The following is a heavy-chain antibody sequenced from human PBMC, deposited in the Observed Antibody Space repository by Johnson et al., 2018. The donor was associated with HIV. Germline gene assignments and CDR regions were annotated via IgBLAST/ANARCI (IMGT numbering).Heavy chain of an antibody. Sequence: VQLVESGGGVVQPGRSLRLSCAASGFTFSSYAMHWVRQAPGKGLECVGRIKSKTDGGTTDYAAPVKGRFTISRDDSKNTLYLQMNSLKTEDTAVYYCTTDPSWSGGAFDIWGQGTMVTVSS. CDR2: IKSKTDGGTT. D-gene: IGHD3-3*01. V-gene: IGHV3-15*01. CDR3: TTDPSWSGGAFDI. CDR1: GFTFSSYA. J-gene: IGHJ3*02.